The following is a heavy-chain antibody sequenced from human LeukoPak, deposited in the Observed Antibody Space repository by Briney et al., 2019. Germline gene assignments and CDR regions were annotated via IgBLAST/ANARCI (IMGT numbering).Heavy chain of an antibody. D-gene: IGHD2-2*01. Sequence: SETLSLTCAVYGGSFSGYYWSWSPQPPGKGLEWSGEINHSGSTNYNTSLKTRVTISVDTSKNQFCLKLSSVTAADTAVYYCARRRVVPAPWTPWGQGTLVTVSS. V-gene: IGHV4-34*01. CDR2: INHSGST. J-gene: IGHJ5*02. CDR3: ARRRVVPAPWTP. CDR1: GGSFSGYY.